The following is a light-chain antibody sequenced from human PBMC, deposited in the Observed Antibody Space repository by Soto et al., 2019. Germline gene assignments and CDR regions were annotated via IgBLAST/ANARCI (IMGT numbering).Light chain of an antibody. CDR1: QTIGTW. V-gene: IGKV1-5*01. Sequence: DIQMNQFPSTLSASVGDRVTITCRASQTIGTWLAWYHQKPGTAPKLLIYDASSLESEVPSRFSASGSGTEFTLTISSLQPDDFATYYCQQCHSYPWTFGQGTKV. CDR2: DAS. CDR3: QQCHSYPWT. J-gene: IGKJ1*01.